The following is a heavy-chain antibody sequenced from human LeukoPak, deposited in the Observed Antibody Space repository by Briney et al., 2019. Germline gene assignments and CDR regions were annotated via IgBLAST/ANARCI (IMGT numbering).Heavy chain of an antibody. CDR3: AREIKIRGVRGPPHWYFDL. CDR1: GGSISGYY. D-gene: IGHD3-10*01. Sequence: PSETLSLTCTVPGGSISGYYWSWIRQPAGKGLEWIGRIYTGGSTNYNPSLKSRVTRSVDTSKNQFSLKLSSVTATDTAVYYCAREIKIRGVRGPPHWYFDLWGRGTLVTVSS. J-gene: IGHJ2*01. V-gene: IGHV4-4*07. CDR2: IYTGGST.